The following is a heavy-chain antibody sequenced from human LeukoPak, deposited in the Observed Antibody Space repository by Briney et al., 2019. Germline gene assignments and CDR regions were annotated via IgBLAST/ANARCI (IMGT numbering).Heavy chain of an antibody. CDR2: IKQDGSEK. V-gene: IGHV3-7*01. D-gene: IGHD2-2*01. J-gene: IGHJ6*02. CDR1: GFTFSSYW. Sequence: GGSLRLSCAASGFTFSSYWMSWVRQAPGKGLEWVANIKQDGSEKYYVDSVKGRFTISRDNAKNSLYLQMNSLRAEDTAVYYCARDDCSGTSCAYYYYYGMDVWGQGTTVTVSS. CDR3: ARDDCSGTSCAYYYYYGMDV.